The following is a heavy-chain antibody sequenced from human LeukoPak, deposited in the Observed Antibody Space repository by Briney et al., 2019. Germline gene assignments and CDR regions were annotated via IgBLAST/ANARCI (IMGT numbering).Heavy chain of an antibody. CDR3: ARDSPSNIVGATTWFDP. V-gene: IGHV3-11*01. D-gene: IGHD1-26*01. Sequence: GGSLRLSCAASGFTFSDYYMSWIRQAPGKGLEWVSYISSSGSTIYYADSVKGRFTISRDNAKNSLYLQMNSLRAEDTAVYYCARDSPSNIVGATTWFDPWGQGTLVTVSS. CDR1: GFTFSDYY. CDR2: ISSSGSTI. J-gene: IGHJ5*02.